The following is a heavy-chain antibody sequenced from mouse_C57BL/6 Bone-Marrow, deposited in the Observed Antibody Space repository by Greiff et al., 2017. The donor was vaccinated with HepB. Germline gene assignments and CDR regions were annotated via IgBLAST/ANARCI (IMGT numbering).Heavy chain of an antibody. CDR2: IYPRSGNT. V-gene: IGHV1-81*01. CDR3: ARKGIGSSSYYYAMDY. J-gene: IGHJ4*01. Sequence: VQLQQSVAELARPGASVKLSCKASGYTFTSYGISWVKQRTGQGLEWIGEIYPRSGNTYYNEKFKGKATLTADKSSSTAYMELRSLTSEDSAVYFCARKGIGSSSYYYAMDYWGQGTSVTVSS. D-gene: IGHD1-1*01. CDR1: GYTFTSYG.